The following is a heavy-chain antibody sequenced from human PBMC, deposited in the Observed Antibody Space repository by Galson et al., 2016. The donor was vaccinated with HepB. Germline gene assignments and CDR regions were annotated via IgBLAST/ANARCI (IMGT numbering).Heavy chain of an antibody. V-gene: IGHV1-18*01. D-gene: IGHD2/OR15-2a*01. CDR3: ARYVQYRFDS. CDR2: ISTYSGNT. CDR1: GYTFTTSG. J-gene: IGHJ4*02. Sequence: VKVSCKASGYTFTTSGISWVRQAPGQGLKWMGWISTYSGNTKYAQKFQGGLTLTTDSSTTTAYMELRSLRFDDTALYYCARYVQYRFDSWGQGTLVTVSS.